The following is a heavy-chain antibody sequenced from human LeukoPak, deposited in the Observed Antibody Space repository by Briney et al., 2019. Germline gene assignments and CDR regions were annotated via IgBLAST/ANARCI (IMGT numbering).Heavy chain of an antibody. D-gene: IGHD7-27*01. Sequence: ASVKVSCKASGYTFTSHDINWVRQTTGQGLEWMGWMSPNSGDTGYAQKFQGRVTMTSDSSISTAYMELSSLRSEDTAIYYCVRTPPNWGFDYWGQGTLVTVSS. V-gene: IGHV1-8*01. CDR3: VRTPPNWGFDY. CDR2: MSPNSGDT. J-gene: IGHJ4*02. CDR1: GYTFTSHD.